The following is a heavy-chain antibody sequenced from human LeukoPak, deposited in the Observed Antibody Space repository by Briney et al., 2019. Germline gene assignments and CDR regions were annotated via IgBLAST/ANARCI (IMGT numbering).Heavy chain of an antibody. Sequence: SVKVSCKASGGTFSSYAISWVRQAPGQGLEWMGGIIPIFGTANYAQKFQGRVTMTTDTSTSTAYMELRSLRSDDTAMYYCARGDILTGYLDYWGQGTLVTVSS. D-gene: IGHD3-9*01. J-gene: IGHJ4*02. V-gene: IGHV1-69*05. CDR1: GGTFSSYA. CDR2: IIPIFGTA. CDR3: ARGDILTGYLDY.